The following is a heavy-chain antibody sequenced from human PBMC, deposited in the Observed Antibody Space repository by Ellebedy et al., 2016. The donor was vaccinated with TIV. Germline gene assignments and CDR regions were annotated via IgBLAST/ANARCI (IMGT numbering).Heavy chain of an antibody. V-gene: IGHV1-69*06. Sequence: SVKVSXKASGGTFSSYAISWVRQAPGQGLEWMGGIIPIFGTANYAQKFQGRVTITADKSTSTAYMELSSLRSEDTAVYYCARSWRTYSSRNYNWYFDLWGRGTLVTVSS. CDR2: IIPIFGTA. D-gene: IGHD6-13*01. J-gene: IGHJ2*01. CDR3: ARSWRTYSSRNYNWYFDL. CDR1: GGTFSSYA.